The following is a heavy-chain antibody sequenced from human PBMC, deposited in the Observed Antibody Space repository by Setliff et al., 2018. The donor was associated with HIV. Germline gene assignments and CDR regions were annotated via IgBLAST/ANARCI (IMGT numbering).Heavy chain of an antibody. CDR1: GGSSSSSSFY. V-gene: IGHV4-39*01. Sequence: SETLFLTCTVSGGSSSSSSFYWGWIRQHPGKGLEWIGNIYRSGSTYYNPSLRSRVTISVDTSKNQFYLNLNSVTDADTALYYCARHKDSDYVWGSYRPDGFDIWGQGTTVTVSS. CDR3: ARHKDSDYVWGSYRPDGFDI. J-gene: IGHJ3*02. D-gene: IGHD3-16*02. CDR2: IYRSGST.